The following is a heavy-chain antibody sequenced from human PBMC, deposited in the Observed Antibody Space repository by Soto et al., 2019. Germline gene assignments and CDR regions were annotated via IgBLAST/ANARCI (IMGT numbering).Heavy chain of an antibody. J-gene: IGHJ4*02. CDR2: IRSKAYGGTT. D-gene: IGHD6-19*01. CDR3: TRDPFPYSSGLYYFDY. V-gene: IGHV3-49*03. Sequence: GGSLRLSCTASGFTFGDYAMSWFRQAPGKGLEWVGFIRSKAYGGTTEYAASVKGRFTISRDDSKSIAYLQMNSLKTEDTAVYYCTRDPFPYSSGLYYFDYWGQGTLVTVSS. CDR1: GFTFGDYA.